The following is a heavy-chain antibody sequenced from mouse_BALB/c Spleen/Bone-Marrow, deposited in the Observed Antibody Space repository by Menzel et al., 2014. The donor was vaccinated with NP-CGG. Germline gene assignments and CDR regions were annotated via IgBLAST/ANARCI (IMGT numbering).Heavy chain of an antibody. J-gene: IGHJ4*01. CDR3: ARHRDAMDY. CDR1: GFTFSSYA. V-gene: IGHV5-6*01. Sequence: VQLQQSGGGLVKPGGSLKLSCAASGFTFSSYAMSWVRQTPEKRLEWVATISSGGSYTYYPDSVKGRFTISRDNAKNTLYLQMSSLKSEDTAMYYCARHRDAMDYWGQGTSVTVPS. D-gene: IGHD3-3*01. CDR2: ISSGGSYT.